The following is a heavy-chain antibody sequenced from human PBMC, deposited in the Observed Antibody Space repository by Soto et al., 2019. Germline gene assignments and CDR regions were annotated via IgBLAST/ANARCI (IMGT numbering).Heavy chain of an antibody. CDR2: IYYSGST. CDR1: GGSISSYY. CDR3: ARHGINCSSTSCARTTKYYYYYYMDV. J-gene: IGHJ6*03. Sequence: SETLSLTCTVSGGSISSYYWSWIRQPPGKGLEWIGYIYYSGSTNYNPSLESRVTISVDTSKNQFSLKLSSVTAADTAVYYCARHGINCSSTSCARTTKYYYYYYMDVWGKGTTVTVSS. V-gene: IGHV4-59*08. D-gene: IGHD2-2*01.